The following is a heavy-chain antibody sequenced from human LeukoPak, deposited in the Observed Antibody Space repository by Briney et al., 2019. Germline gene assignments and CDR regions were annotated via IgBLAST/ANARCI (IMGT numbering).Heavy chain of an antibody. CDR1: GASMTFTHYY. Sequence: SETLSLTCTVSGASMTFTHYYWVWVRQPPGKGLEWIGTINYYGSTYYNPSLKSRVTISVDTSKNQFSLKLSSVTAADTAVYYCARVSGRFTWYFDLWGRGTLVTVSS. J-gene: IGHJ2*01. CDR3: ARVSGRFTWYFDL. V-gene: IGHV4-39*07. CDR2: INYYGST.